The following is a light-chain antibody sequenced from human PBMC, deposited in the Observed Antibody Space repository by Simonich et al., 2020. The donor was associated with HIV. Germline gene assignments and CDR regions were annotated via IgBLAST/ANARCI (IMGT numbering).Light chain of an antibody. J-gene: IGKJ1*01. V-gene: IGKV3-15*01. CDR1: QSISRY. CDR3: QQYNYWSPT. Sequence: EVVMTQSPATLSVSPGERATLSCRASQSISRYLAWYQQKPGQTPTLLIYGATTRATGIPARCSGSGSGTEFTLTISSLQSEDFAVYYCQQYNYWSPTFGQGTKVEIK. CDR2: GAT.